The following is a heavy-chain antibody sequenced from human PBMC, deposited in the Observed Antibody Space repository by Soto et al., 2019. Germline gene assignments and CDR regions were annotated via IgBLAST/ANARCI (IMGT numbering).Heavy chain of an antibody. CDR2: IYYSGST. Sequence: SETLSLTCTVSGGSISSYYWSWIRQPPGKGLEWIGYIYYSGSTNYNPSLKSRVTISVDTSKNQFSLKLSYVSAADTAVYYCATASVSATASSDYWGQGALVTVSS. CDR1: GGSISSYY. D-gene: IGHD2-21*02. CDR3: ATASVSATASSDY. V-gene: IGHV4-59*12. J-gene: IGHJ4*02.